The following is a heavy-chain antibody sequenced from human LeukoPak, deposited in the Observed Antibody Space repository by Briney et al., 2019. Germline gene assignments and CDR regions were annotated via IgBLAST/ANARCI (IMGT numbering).Heavy chain of an antibody. J-gene: IGHJ4*02. D-gene: IGHD6-6*01. CDR3: ANIPSIAARW. CDR1: GFTFSSYA. CDR2: ISGSGGST. Sequence: GGSLRLSCVASGFTFSSYAMSWVRQAPGKGLEWVSAISGSGGSTYYADSVKGRFTISRDDSKNTLYLQMNSLRAEDTAVYYCANIPSIAARWGGQGTLVTVSS. V-gene: IGHV3-23*01.